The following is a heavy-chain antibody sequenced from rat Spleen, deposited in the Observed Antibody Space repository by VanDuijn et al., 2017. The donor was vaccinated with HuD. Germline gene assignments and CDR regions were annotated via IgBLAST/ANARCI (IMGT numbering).Heavy chain of an antibody. J-gene: IGHJ3*01. CDR2: INYDGRST. CDR1: GFTYSNYD. D-gene: IGHD1-6*01. CDR3: ARGGFPTAYYYVGWFAY. Sequence: EVQLVESGGGLVQPGRSLKLSCAASGFTYSNYDMAWVRQAPKKGLEWVATINYDGRSTFYRDSVKDRFTISRNNAKSTQYLQMDSLRAEETATYYCARGGFPTAYYYVGWFAYGGQGTLVTVSS. V-gene: IGHV5-7*01.